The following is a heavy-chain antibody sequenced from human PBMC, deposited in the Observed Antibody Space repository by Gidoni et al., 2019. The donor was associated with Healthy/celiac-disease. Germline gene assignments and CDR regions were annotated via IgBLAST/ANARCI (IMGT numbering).Heavy chain of an antibody. V-gene: IGHV1-69*01. CDR1: GGTLSSYA. Sequence: QVQLVQSGAEVKKRGSSVKVSGKASGGTLSSYASSCVRQAPGQGLEWMGVIIPIFGTANYAQKFQVRVTITADESTSTAYMELSSLRSEDTAVYYCASKAARLPRDNWFDPWGQGTLVTVSS. D-gene: IGHD6-6*01. CDR3: ASKAARLPRDNWFDP. CDR2: IIPIFGTA. J-gene: IGHJ5*02.